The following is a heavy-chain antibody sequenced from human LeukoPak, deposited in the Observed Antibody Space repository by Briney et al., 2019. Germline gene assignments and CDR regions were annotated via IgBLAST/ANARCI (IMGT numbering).Heavy chain of an antibody. Sequence: GASVKVSCKASGYTFTSYDINWVRQATGQGLEWMGWMNPNSGNTGYAQKFQGRVTITRNTSISTAYMELSSLRSGDTAVYYCARSRRGNWFDPWGQGTLVTVSS. V-gene: IGHV1-8*03. J-gene: IGHJ5*02. CDR2: MNPNSGNT. CDR3: ARSRRGNWFDP. D-gene: IGHD3-10*01. CDR1: GYTFTSYD.